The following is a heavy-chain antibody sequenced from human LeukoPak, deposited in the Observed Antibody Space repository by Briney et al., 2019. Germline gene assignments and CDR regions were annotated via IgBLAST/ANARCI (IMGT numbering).Heavy chain of an antibody. CDR3: ARVRDSSGYYPHTLDY. D-gene: IGHD3-22*01. CDR1: GFTFSSYS. Sequence: PGGSLRLSCAASGFTFSSYSMNWVRQAPGKGLEWVSSISGSSSYIYYADSVKGRSTISRDNAKNLLYLQMNSLRAEDTAVYYCARVRDSSGYYPHTLDYWGQGTLVTVSS. J-gene: IGHJ4*02. CDR2: ISGSSSYI. V-gene: IGHV3-21*01.